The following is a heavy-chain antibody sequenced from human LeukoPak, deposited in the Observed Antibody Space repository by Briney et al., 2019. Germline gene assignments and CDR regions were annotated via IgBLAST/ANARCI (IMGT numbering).Heavy chain of an antibody. CDR2: IYTSGST. CDR3: ARGVRRWESDGGDDAFDI. J-gene: IGHJ3*02. CDR1: GGSISSGSYY. D-gene: IGHD4-23*01. V-gene: IGHV4-61*02. Sequence: SQTLSLTCTVSGGSISSGSYYWSWIRQPAGKGLEWIGRIYTSGSTNYNPSLKSRVTISVDTSKNQFSLKLSSVTAADTAVYYCARGVRRWESDGGDDAFDIWGQGTMVTVSS.